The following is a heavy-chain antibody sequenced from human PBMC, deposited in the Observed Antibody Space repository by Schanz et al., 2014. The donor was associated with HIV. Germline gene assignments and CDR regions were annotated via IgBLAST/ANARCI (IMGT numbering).Heavy chain of an antibody. CDR3: ARGGYYRGVGDYYVTTFDY. Sequence: QVQLVQSGDEVKKPGASVKVSCKASGYTFSGHSLHWVRQATGQGLEWLGWMNPGSGNTGYAWKFQGRVTMTRDTSIRTAYMELSSLRSDDTAVYYCARGGYYRGVGDYYVTTFDYWGRGTKVTVSS. CDR1: GYTFSGHS. D-gene: IGHD2-21*01. CDR2: MNPGSGNT. J-gene: IGHJ3*01. V-gene: IGHV1-8*02.